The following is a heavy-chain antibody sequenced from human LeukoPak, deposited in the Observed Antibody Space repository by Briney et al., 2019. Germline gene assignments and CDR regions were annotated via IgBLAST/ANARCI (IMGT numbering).Heavy chain of an antibody. CDR1: GFTFSGTA. CDR3: AKDILRWSFDS. Sequence: PGGSLRLSCAASGFTFSGTAMAWVRPAPGQGLEWVSGIGGDGNTHYADSVRGRFTISRDISKNTVSLQMSGLRAEDTAVYYCAKDILRWSFDSWGQGILVTVSS. CDR2: IGGDGNT. D-gene: IGHD4-23*01. J-gene: IGHJ4*02. V-gene: IGHV3-23*01.